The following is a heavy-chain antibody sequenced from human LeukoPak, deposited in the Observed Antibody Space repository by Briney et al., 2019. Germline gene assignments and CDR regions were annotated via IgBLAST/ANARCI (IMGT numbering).Heavy chain of an antibody. CDR3: ARLPYYYGSGSLLDP. CDR2: VYHSGTT. J-gene: IGHJ5*02. Sequence: SETLSLTCAVSGYSISSGYYWGWIRQPPGKGLEWIGSVYHSGTTYYNPSLKSRVTISIDTSKNQFSLNLSSVTAADTAVYYCARLPYYYGSGSLLDPWGQGTLVTVSS. D-gene: IGHD3-10*01. CDR1: GYSISSGYY. V-gene: IGHV4-38-2*01.